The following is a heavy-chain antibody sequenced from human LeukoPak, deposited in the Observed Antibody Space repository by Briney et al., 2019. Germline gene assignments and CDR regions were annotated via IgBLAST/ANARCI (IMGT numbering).Heavy chain of an antibody. V-gene: IGHV3-30-3*01. CDR1: GFTFSSYA. D-gene: IGHD3-9*01. J-gene: IGHJ4*02. Sequence: GGSLRLSCAASGFTFSSYAMHWVRQAPGKGLEWVAVISYDGSNKYYADSVKGRFTISRDNSKNTLYPQMNSLRAEDTAVYYCARAYLSGKILTGYPYWGQGTLVTVSS. CDR3: ARAYLSGKILTGYPY. CDR2: ISYDGSNK.